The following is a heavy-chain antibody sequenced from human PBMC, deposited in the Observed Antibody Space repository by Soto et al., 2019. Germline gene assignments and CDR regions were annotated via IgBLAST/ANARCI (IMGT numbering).Heavy chain of an antibody. CDR2: IIPIFGTA. V-gene: IGHV1-69*13. CDR1: GGTFSSYA. J-gene: IGHJ4*02. CDR3: ARARGIAAAEYYFDY. Sequence: SVKVSCKASGGTFSSYAISWVRQAPGQGLEWMGGIIPIFGTANYAQKFQGRVTITADESTSTAYMELSSLRSEDTAVYYCARARGIAAAEYYFDYWGQGTLVTVSS. D-gene: IGHD6-13*01.